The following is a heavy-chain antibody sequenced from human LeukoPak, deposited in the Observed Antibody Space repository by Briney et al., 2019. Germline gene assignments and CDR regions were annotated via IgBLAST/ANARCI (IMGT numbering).Heavy chain of an antibody. Sequence: GGSLRLSCAASGFTFSNYGMHWVRQAPGKGLEWVAVISFDENNKYYADSLKGRFTISRDNSKKTVYMQMSSLRAEDTAVYYCARVTYGSGTYGAFDYWGQGTLVTVSS. J-gene: IGHJ4*02. CDR1: GFTFSNYG. D-gene: IGHD3-10*01. CDR2: ISFDENNK. V-gene: IGHV3-30*03. CDR3: ARVTYGSGTYGAFDY.